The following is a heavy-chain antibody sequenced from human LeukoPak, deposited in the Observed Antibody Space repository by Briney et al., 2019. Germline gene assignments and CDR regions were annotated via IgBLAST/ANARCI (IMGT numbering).Heavy chain of an antibody. CDR3: ARQTYGDYYFDY. CDR2: ISPGDSET. V-gene: IGHV5-51*01. Sequence: GESLKISCKSFGYRFTSFWIGWVRQMPGKGLEWMGIISPGDSETRYSPSFQGQVTISADKSISTAYLQWSSLKASDTAMYYCARQTYGDYYFDYWGQGTLVTVSS. D-gene: IGHD4-17*01. J-gene: IGHJ4*02. CDR1: GYRFTSFW.